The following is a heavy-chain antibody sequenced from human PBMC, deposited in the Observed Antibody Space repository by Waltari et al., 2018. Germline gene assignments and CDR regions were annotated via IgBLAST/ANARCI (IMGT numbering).Heavy chain of an antibody. CDR3: ASQSTTLFDY. J-gene: IGHJ4*02. CDR1: GFTFSRFG. V-gene: IGHV3-33*01. D-gene: IGHD2-15*01. CDR2: IWHDGSNE. Sequence: QVQLVESGGGVVQPGRSLRLSCAASGFTFSRFGMHWVRQAPGKGLEWVAVIWHDGSNEYYVDYVKGRFTISRDNSKNTLYLQMNSLRAEDSAVYYCASQSTTLFDYWGQGTLVTVSS.